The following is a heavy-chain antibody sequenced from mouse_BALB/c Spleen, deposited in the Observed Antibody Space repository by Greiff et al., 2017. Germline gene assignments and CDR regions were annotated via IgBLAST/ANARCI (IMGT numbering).Heavy chain of an antibody. CDR2: IYPGNGDT. CDR3: ARFFDY. CDR1: GYTFTSYN. J-gene: IGHJ2*01. V-gene: IGHV1-12*01. Sequence: LQQPGAELVKPGASVKMSCKASGYTFTSYNMHWVKQTPGQGLEWIGAIYPGNGDTSYNQKFKGKATLTADKSSSTAYMQLSSLTSEDSAVYYCARFFDYWGQGTTLTVSS.